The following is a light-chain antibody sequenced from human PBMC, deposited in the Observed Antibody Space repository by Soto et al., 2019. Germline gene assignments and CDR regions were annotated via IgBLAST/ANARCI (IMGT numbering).Light chain of an antibody. J-gene: IGKJ1*01. CDR3: QQSYSTPVGT. V-gene: IGKV1-39*01. Sequence: DIRMKQSPSSVSASVGDRVTVTCRASQSISSYLNWYQQKPGKAPKLLIYAASSLQSGVPSRFSGSGSGTDFTLTISSLQPEDFATYYCQQSYSTPVGTFGQGTKVDI. CDR1: QSISSY. CDR2: AAS.